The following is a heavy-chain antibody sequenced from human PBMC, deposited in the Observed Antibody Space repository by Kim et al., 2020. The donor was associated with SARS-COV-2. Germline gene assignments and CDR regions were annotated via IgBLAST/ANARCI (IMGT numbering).Heavy chain of an antibody. CDR3: ARGWVGVVQSPILGLGPHYDYYAMDV. D-gene: IGHD3-3*01. Sequence: SETLSLRCAVYVGSLSGYHWTWIRQPPGKGLEWIGEIDHTGATSYNPSLNSRAAISVDTSKNQISLQLNSITAADTAVYFCARGWVGVVQSPILGLGPHYDYYAMDVWGQGTTVTVSS. J-gene: IGHJ6*02. CDR1: VGSLSGYH. CDR2: IDHTGAT. V-gene: IGHV4-34*01.